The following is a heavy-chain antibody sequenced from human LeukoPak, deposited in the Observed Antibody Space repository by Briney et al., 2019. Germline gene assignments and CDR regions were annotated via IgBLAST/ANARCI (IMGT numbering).Heavy chain of an antibody. CDR2: IYYSGST. V-gene: IGHV4-30-4*01. J-gene: IGHJ4*02. Sequence: SQTLSLTCTVSGGSISSGDYYWSWIRQPPGKGLEWIGYIYYSGSTNYNPSLKSRVTISVDTSKNQFSLKLSSVTAADTAVYYCARGTEAYDYVWGSTPFGYWGQGTLVTVSS. CDR1: GGSISSGDYY. D-gene: IGHD3-16*01. CDR3: ARGTEAYDYVWGSTPFGY.